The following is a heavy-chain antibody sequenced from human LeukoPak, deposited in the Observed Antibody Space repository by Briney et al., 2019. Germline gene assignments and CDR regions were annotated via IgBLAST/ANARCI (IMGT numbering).Heavy chain of an antibody. D-gene: IGHD3-9*01. V-gene: IGHV1-18*01. CDR1: GYTFTSYG. J-gene: IGHJ5*02. CDR3: ARTSVLRYFDWLPNWFDP. CDR2: ISAYNGNT. Sequence: ASVKVSCKASGYTFTSYGISWVRQAPGQGLEWMGWISAYNGNTNYAQKLQGRVTMTRDTSISTAYMELSRLRSDDTAVYYCARTSVLRYFDWLPNWFDPWGQGTLVTVSS.